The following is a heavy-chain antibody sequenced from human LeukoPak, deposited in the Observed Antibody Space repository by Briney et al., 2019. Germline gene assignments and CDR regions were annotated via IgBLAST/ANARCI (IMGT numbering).Heavy chain of an antibody. CDR2: INPSSGGT. D-gene: IGHD2-2*01. Sequence: GASVKVSCKASGYTFTGYYMHWVRQAPGQGLEWMGWINPSSGGTNYAQKFQGRVTMTRDTSISTAYMELSRLRSDDTAVYYCASRLVVPAAIPVWGKGTTVTVS. V-gene: IGHV1-2*02. J-gene: IGHJ6*03. CDR3: ASRLVVPAAIPV. CDR1: GYTFTGYY.